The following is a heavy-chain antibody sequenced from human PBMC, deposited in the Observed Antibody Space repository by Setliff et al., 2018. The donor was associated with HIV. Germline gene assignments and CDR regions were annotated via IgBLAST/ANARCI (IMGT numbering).Heavy chain of an antibody. Sequence: SETLSLTCAVSGGSISSHYWSWIRLPPGKGLEWIGTIYYNGNTNYNPSLKSRVAISVDTSKNLFSLKLTSVTPADTAVYYCARGIEWEPYAFDIWGQGTMVTVSS. J-gene: IGHJ3*02. CDR2: IYYNGNT. CDR1: GGSISSHY. V-gene: IGHV4-59*11. D-gene: IGHD1-26*01. CDR3: ARGIEWEPYAFDI.